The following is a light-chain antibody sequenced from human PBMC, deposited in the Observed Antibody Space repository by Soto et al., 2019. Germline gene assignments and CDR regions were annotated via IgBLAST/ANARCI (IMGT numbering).Light chain of an antibody. J-gene: IGLJ1*01. CDR2: EVN. V-gene: IGLV2-8*01. Sequence: QSVLTQPPSASGSPGQSVAISCTGTSSDVGGYNYVSWYQQHPGKAPKLMIYEVNKRPSGVPDRFSGYKSGNTASLTVSGLQAEDVADYYCSSYAGSSNVFGTGTKLTVL. CDR3: SSYAGSSNV. CDR1: SSDVGGYNY.